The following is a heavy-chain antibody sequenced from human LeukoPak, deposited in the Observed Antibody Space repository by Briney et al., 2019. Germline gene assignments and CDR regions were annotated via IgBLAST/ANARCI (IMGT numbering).Heavy chain of an antibody. CDR3: ARALAVAGTFGYYCYGMDV. CDR1: GGTFSSYA. Sequence: SVKVSCKASGGTFSSYAISWVRQAPGQGLEWMGGIIPIFGTANYAQKFQGRVTITADESTSTAYMELSSLRSEDTAVYYCARALAVAGTFGYYCYGMDVWGQGTTVTVSS. V-gene: IGHV1-69*01. CDR2: IIPIFGTA. D-gene: IGHD6-19*01. J-gene: IGHJ6*02.